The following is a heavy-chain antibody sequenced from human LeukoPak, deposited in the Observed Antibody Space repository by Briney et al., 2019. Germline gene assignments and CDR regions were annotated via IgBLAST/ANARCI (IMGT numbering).Heavy chain of an antibody. V-gene: IGHV1-8*03. D-gene: IGHD6-19*01. J-gene: IGHJ4*02. CDR3: ARNSGWYGVS. CDR2: MNPNSGNT. Sequence: APVKVSCKASGYTFTSYDINWVRQATGQGLEWMGWMNPNSGNTGYAQKFQGRVTITRNTSISTAYMELSSLRSEDTVVYYCARNSGWYGVSWGQGTLVSVSS. CDR1: GYTFTSYD.